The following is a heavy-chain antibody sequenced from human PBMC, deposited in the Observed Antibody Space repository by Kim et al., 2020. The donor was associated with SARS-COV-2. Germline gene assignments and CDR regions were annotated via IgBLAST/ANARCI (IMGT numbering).Heavy chain of an antibody. V-gene: IGHV3-7*03. J-gene: IGHJ4*02. Sequence: GGSLRLSCGASGFIFTNYWMTWVRQAPGKGLEWVANINFDGSVKYYADSVKGRFTISRDNAKSSVYLQLNSLRVEDTAIYSCAGGRAADYWGQGTPVTVS. CDR2: INFDGSVK. CDR3: AGGRAADY. CDR1: GFIFTNYW. D-gene: IGHD6-25*01.